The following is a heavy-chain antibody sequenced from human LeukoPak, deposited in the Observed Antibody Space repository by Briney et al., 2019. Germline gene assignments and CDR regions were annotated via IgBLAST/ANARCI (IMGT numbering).Heavy chain of an antibody. CDR3: AKTSDYYGSGSYYYYFDY. J-gene: IGHJ4*02. CDR1: GFTFSSYA. CDR2: ISGSGGGT. D-gene: IGHD3-10*01. Sequence: GGSLRLSCAASGFTFSSYAMSWVRQAPGKGLEWVSAISGSGGGTYYADSVKGRFTISRDNSKNTLYLQMNSLRAEDTAVYYCAKTSDYYGSGSYYYYFDYWGQGTLVTVSS. V-gene: IGHV3-23*01.